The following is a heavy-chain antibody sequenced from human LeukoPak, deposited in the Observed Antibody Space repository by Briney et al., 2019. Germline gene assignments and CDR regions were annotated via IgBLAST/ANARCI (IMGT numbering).Heavy chain of an antibody. CDR2: INWNGGST. CDR3: AKLSITMIPGY. CDR1: GFTFDDSV. V-gene: IGHV3-20*04. D-gene: IGHD3-22*01. Sequence: GGSLRLSCAASGFTFDDSVMSWVRQAPGKGLEWVSSINWNGGSTGYADSVKGRFTISRDNAKNSLYLQMNSLRAEDTAVYYCAKLSITMIPGYWGQGTLVTVSS. J-gene: IGHJ4*02.